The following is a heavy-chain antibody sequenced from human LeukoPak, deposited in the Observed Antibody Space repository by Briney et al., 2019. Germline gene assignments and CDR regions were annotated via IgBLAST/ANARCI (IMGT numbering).Heavy chain of an antibody. V-gene: IGHV4-34*01. J-gene: IGHJ6*04. CDR3: AKVPSGYGMDV. CDR1: GGSFSGYY. CDR2: INHSGST. Sequence: SETLSLTCAVYGGSFSGYYWSWIRQPPGKGLEWIGEINHSGSTNYNPSLKSRVTISVDTSKNQFSLKLSSVTAADTAVYYCAKVPSGYGMDVWGKGTTVTVSS.